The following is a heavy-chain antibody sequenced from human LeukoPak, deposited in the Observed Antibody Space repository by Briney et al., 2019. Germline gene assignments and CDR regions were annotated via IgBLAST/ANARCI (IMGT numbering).Heavy chain of an antibody. Sequence: SETLSLTCTVSGGSISSYYWSWIRQPPGKGLEWIGYIYTSGSTNYNPPLKSRVTISVDTSKNQFSLKLSSVTAADTAVYYCARQGGATTSDAFDIWGQGTMVTVSS. CDR2: IYTSGST. CDR1: GGSISSYY. V-gene: IGHV4-4*09. D-gene: IGHD1-26*01. J-gene: IGHJ3*02. CDR3: ARQGGATTSDAFDI.